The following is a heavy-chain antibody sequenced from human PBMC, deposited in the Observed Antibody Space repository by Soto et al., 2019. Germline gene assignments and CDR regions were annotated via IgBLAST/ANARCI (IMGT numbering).Heavy chain of an antibody. Sequence: TLSLTCTVSGGSISSYYWSWIRQPPGKGLEWIGYIYYSGSTNYNPSLKSRVTISVDTSKNQFSLKLSSVTAADTAVYYCARVGGINWFDPWGQGTLVTVSS. J-gene: IGHJ5*02. CDR1: GGSISSYY. V-gene: IGHV4-59*01. D-gene: IGHD3-16*01. CDR3: ARVGGINWFDP. CDR2: IYYSGST.